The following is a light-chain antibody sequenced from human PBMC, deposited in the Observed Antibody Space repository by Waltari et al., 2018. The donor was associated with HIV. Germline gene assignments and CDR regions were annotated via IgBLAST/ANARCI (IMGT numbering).Light chain of an antibody. Sequence: QSALTQPASVSGSPGQSITISCTGTTSDLGSYNVVSWYQQHPGKAPKLMIYEVNKRPAGVSNRFSGSKSGNTASLTISGLQAEDEADYHCCSYAGSSTHVFGTGTKVTVL. J-gene: IGLJ1*01. CDR1: TSDLGSYNV. CDR3: CSYAGSSTHV. CDR2: EVN. V-gene: IGLV2-23*02.